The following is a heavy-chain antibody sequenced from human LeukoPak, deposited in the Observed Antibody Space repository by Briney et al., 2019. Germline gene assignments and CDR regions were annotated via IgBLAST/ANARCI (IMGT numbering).Heavy chain of an antibody. CDR3: ARDSSGWYHWFNP. CDR2: MNPNSGNT. D-gene: IGHD6-19*01. V-gene: IGHV1-8*03. Sequence: ASGKVSCKASGYTFTSYEINWVRQATGQGLEWMGWMNPNSGNTDYAQKFQGRLTITRNTSISTVYMELSSLRSEDTAVYYCARDSSGWYHWFNPWGQGTLVTVSS. CDR1: GYTFTSYE. J-gene: IGHJ5*02.